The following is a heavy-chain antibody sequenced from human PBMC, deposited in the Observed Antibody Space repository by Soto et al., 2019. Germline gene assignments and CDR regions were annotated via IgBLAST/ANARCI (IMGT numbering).Heavy chain of an antibody. CDR1: GGSISSYY. D-gene: IGHD4-17*01. CDR2: IYYSGST. V-gene: IGHV4-59*01. CDR3: ARDSATVAPFDY. J-gene: IGHJ4*02. Sequence: SETLSLTCTVSGGSISSYYWSWIRQPPGKGLEWIGYIYYSGSTNYNPSLKSRVTISVDTSKNQFSLKLSSVTAADTAVYYCARDSATVAPFDYWGQGTLVTVSS.